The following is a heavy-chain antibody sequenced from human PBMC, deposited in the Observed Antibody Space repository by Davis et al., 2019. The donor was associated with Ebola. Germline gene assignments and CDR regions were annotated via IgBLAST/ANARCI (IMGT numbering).Heavy chain of an antibody. D-gene: IGHD3-22*01. V-gene: IGHV1-2*02. Sequence: ASVKVSCKASGYTFTGYYMHWVRQAPGQGLEWMGWINPNSGGTNYAQKFQGRVTMTRDTSISTAYMELSRLRSDDTAMYYCARAPTWSEINYYCLDYWGQGTLVTVSS. CDR1: GYTFTGYY. CDR2: INPNSGGT. CDR3: ARAPTWSEINYYCLDY. J-gene: IGHJ4*02.